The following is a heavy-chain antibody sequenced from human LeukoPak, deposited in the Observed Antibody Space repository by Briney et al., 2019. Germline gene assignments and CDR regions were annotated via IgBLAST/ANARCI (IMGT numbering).Heavy chain of an antibody. CDR1: GGSISGYY. V-gene: IGHV4-59*08. J-gene: IGHJ5*02. D-gene: IGHD6-19*01. CDR2: IHYTGST. CDR3: ARSTVALAPLWFDP. Sequence: PSETLSLTCNVSGGSISGYYWSWIRQPPGKGLEWVGYIHYTGSTRYRASLKSRVTMSVDTSKNQFALKLTSVTAADAAVYYCARSTVALAPLWFDPWGQGTLVTVSS.